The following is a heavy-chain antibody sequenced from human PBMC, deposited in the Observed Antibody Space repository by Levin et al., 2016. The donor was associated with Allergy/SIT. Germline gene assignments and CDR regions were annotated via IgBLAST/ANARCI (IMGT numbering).Heavy chain of an antibody. CDR3: AKGEARVFGAFDI. CDR2: ISDSGGST. V-gene: IGHV3-23*01. CDR1: GFTFSSYG. J-gene: IGHJ3*02. Sequence: GESLKISCAASGFTFSSYGMHWVRQAPGKGLEWVSAISDSGGSTYYADSVKGRFTISRDNSKNTLYLQMNSLRAEDTAVYYCAKGEARVFGAFDIWGQGTMVTVSS. D-gene: IGHD6-13*01.